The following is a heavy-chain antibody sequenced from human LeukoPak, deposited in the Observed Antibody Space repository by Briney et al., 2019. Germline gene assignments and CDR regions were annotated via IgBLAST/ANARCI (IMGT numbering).Heavy chain of an antibody. CDR1: GDSVNSGAYY. CDR2: IYPLETT. V-gene: IGHV4-61*02. Sequence: SQTLSLTCTVSGDSVNSGAYYWSWLRQPAGKEPEWIGRIYPLETTNYNPSLKSRVTISVDTSKNQFSLKLSSVTAADTAVYYCARGAVSSANWFDPWGQGTLVTVSS. CDR3: ARGAVSSANWFDP. J-gene: IGHJ5*02.